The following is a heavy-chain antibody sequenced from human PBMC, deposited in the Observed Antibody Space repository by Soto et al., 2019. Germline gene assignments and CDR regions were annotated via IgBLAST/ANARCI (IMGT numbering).Heavy chain of an antibody. CDR3: AHGPWEESRDCYRAWFDP. J-gene: IGHJ5*02. CDR1: GGTFSSYT. Sequence: QVQLVQSGAEVKKPGSSVKVSCKASGGTFSSYTISWVRQAPGQGLEWMGRIIPILGIANYAQKSQGRVTITADKSTSTASMELSSLRSEDTAVSYCAHGPWEESRDCYRAWFDPWGQGTLVTVSS. D-gene: IGHD2-21*01. V-gene: IGHV1-69*02. CDR2: IIPILGIA.